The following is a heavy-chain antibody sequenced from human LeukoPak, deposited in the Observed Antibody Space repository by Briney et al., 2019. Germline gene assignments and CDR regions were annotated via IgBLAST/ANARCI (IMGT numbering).Heavy chain of an antibody. CDR1: GFTFDDYA. D-gene: IGHD2-15*01. CDR2: ISWNSGSI. V-gene: IGHV3-9*01. Sequence: GGSLRLSCAASGFTFDDYAMHWVRQAPGKGLEWVSGISWNSGSIGYADSVEGRFTISRDNAKNSLYLQMNSLRAEDTALYYCAKAKGGPFDYWGQGTLVTVSS. CDR3: AKAKGGPFDY. J-gene: IGHJ4*02.